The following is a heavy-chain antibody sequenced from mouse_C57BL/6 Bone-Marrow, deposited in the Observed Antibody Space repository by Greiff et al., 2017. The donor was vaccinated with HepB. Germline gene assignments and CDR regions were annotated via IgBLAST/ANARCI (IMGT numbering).Heavy chain of an antibody. D-gene: IGHD2-1*01. CDR1: GYSFTDYN. CDR2: INPNYGTT. J-gene: IGHJ3*01. Sequence: EVKLQESGPELVKPGASVKISCKASGYSFTDYNMNWVKQSNGKSLEWIGVINPNYGTTSYNQKFKGKATLTVDQSSSTAYMQLNSLTSEDSAVYYCARRGYGNYPWFAYWGQGTLVTVSA. V-gene: IGHV1-39*01. CDR3: ARRGYGNYPWFAY.